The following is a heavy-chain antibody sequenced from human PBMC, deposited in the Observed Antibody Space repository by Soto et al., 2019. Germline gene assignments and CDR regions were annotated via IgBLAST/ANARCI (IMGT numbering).Heavy chain of an antibody. CDR3: AKRYYYDSSGPLDY. CDR1: GFTFSDYG. V-gene: IGHV3-30*18. D-gene: IGHD3-22*01. Sequence: QVQLGESGGGVVQPGRSLRLSCAASGFTFSDYGMHWVRQAPGKGLEWLTVISYDGSTKYYIDSVKGRFTISRDNSKNTVFLQMNILRAEDTAVYYCAKRYYYDSSGPLDYWGQGTLVTVSS. J-gene: IGHJ4*02. CDR2: ISYDGSTK.